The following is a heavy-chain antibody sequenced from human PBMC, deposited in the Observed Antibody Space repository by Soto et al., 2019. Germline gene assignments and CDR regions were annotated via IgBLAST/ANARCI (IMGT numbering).Heavy chain of an antibody. Sequence: SETLSLTCTVSGGSIGTRSSYWGWIRQPPGKGLEGIGYIYYSGNTNYNPSLKSRVTISVDTSKNQFSLKLSSVTAADTAVYYCASHRDRKWFGELESDYYYGMDVWGQGTTVTVSS. CDR3: ASHRDRKWFGELESDYYYGMDV. V-gene: IGHV4-61*05. CDR2: IYYSGNT. CDR1: GGSIGTRSSY. D-gene: IGHD3-10*01. J-gene: IGHJ6*02.